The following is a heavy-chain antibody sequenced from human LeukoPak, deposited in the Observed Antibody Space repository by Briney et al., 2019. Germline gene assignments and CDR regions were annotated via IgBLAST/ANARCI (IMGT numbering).Heavy chain of an antibody. CDR2: INHSGST. CDR3: ARLYCSGGSCYGWFDP. V-gene: IGHV4-39*07. CDR1: GGSISSSSYY. D-gene: IGHD2-15*01. J-gene: IGHJ5*02. Sequence: SETLSLTCTVSGGSISSSSYYWSWIRQPPGKGLEWIGEINHSGSTNYNPSLKSRVTISVDTSKNQFSLKLSSVTAADTAVYYCARLYCSGGSCYGWFDPWGQGTLVTVSS.